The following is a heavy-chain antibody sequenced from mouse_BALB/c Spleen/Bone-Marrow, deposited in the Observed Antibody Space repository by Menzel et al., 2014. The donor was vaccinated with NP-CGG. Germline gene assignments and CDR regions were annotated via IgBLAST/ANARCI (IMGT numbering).Heavy chain of an antibody. V-gene: IGHV5-6*01. D-gene: IGHD4-1*02. CDR1: GFTFSGYG. CDR3: ALNWDSAY. J-gene: IGHJ3*01. CDR2: INNGGTYT. Sequence: EVQLVESGGDLVKPGGSLKLSCAASGFTFSGYGMSWVRQTPDKRLEWVATINNGGTYTYYPDSVKGRFTISRDNAKNTLYLQMSSLKSEDTAMYYCALNWDSAYWGQGTLVTVSA.